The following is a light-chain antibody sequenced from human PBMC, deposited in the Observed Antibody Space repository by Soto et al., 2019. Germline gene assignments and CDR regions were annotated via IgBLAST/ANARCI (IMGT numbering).Light chain of an antibody. CDR1: QSVSGN. Sequence: EVVVTQSPSTLSVSAGERATLSCGAGQSVSGNLAWYQQKPGQAPRLLIYGASTRATGIPARFSGSGSGTELTLTISSLQSEDFALYYCHQYDNWPKTFGQGTRLEIK. V-gene: IGKV3-15*01. J-gene: IGKJ5*01. CDR3: HQYDNWPKT. CDR2: GAS.